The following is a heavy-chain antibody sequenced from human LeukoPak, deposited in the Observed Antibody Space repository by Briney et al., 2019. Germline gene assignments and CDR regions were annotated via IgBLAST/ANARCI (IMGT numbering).Heavy chain of an antibody. CDR3: ARGRGTSGSNRDFYYYYYMDV. CDR1: GYTFTGYY. CDR2: INPSSGGT. J-gene: IGHJ6*03. D-gene: IGHD2-15*01. V-gene: IGHV1-2*02. Sequence: ASVKVSCKPSGYTFTGYYMHWVRQAPGQGLEWMGWINPSSGGTNYPQKFQGRVTMTRDTSLSTAYMELSGLRSDDTAVYYCARGRGTSGSNRDFYYYYYMDVWGKGTTVTVSS.